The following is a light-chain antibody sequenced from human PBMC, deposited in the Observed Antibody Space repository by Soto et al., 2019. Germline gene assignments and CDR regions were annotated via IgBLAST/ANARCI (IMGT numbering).Light chain of an antibody. J-gene: IGLJ2*01. CDR1: SSDVGGYNY. CDR3: SSYTGSNTLVV. Sequence: QSALTQPASVSGSLAQSITISCTGTSSDVGGYNYVSWYQQHPGKAPKLMIYEVSNRPSGISDRFSGSKSGNTASLTIAGLQAEDEADYYCSSYTGSNTLVVFGGGTEVTVL. V-gene: IGLV2-14*01. CDR2: EVS.